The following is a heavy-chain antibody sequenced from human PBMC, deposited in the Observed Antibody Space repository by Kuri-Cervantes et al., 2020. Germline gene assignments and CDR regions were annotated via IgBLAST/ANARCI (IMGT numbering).Heavy chain of an antibody. CDR1: GYTFTGYY. D-gene: IGHD4-17*01. CDR2: INPNSGGT. V-gene: IGHV1-2*02. Sequence: ASVKVSCKASGYTFTGYYMHWVRQAPGQGLEWIGWINPNSGGTNYAQKFQGRVTMTGDTSISTAYMELSRPRSDDTAVYYCARDRDYGDYDYCCQGTLVTVSS. CDR3: ARDRDYGDYDY. J-gene: IGHJ4*02.